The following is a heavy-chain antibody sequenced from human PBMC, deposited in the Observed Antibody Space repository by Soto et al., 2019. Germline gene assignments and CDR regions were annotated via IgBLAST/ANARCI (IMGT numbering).Heavy chain of an antibody. CDR3: ARVDSRYNFPTDWFDT. V-gene: IGHV4-59*01. J-gene: IGHJ5*02. D-gene: IGHD1-1*01. CDR1: GGSISSYY. CDR2: IYYSGST. Sequence: PLETLSLTCTVSGGSISSYYWSWIRQPPGKGLEWIGYIYYSGSTNYNPSLKSRVTISVDTSKNQFSLKLSSVTAADTAVYYCARVDSRYNFPTDWFDTWGQGTLVTVSS.